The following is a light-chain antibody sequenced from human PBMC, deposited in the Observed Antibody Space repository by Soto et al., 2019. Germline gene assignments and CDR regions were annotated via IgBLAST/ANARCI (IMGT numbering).Light chain of an antibody. V-gene: IGKV3-20*01. J-gene: IGKJ1*01. CDR2: GAS. Sequence: IVLTQSPGTLSLSPGERATLSCRASQSVSSSYLAWYQQKPGQAPRLLIYGASSRAIGIPDRFSGSGSGTDFTLTISSLEPEDFAVYYCQQYGNSPWTFGQGTKVDIK. CDR3: QQYGNSPWT. CDR1: QSVSSSY.